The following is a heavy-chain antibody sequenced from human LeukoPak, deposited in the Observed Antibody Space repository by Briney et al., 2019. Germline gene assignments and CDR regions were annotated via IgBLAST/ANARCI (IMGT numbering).Heavy chain of an antibody. V-gene: IGHV4-31*03. CDR2: IYYSGST. Sequence: PSQTLSLTCTVSGGSISSGGYYWSWICQHPGKGLEWIGYIYYSGSTYYNPSLKSRVTISVDTSKNQFSLKLSSVTAADTAVYYCARAIKCPNGEAYYYYYGMDVWGQGTTVTVSS. D-gene: IGHD4-17*01. J-gene: IGHJ6*02. CDR1: GGSISSGGYY. CDR3: ARAIKCPNGEAYYYYYGMDV.